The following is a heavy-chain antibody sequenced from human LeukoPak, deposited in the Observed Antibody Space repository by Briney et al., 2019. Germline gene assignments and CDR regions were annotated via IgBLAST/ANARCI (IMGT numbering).Heavy chain of an antibody. D-gene: IGHD3-10*02. Sequence: SVKVSCKASGYTFTSYGISWVRQAPGQGLEWMGGIIPIFGTANYAQKFQGRVTITADESTSTAYMELSSLRSEDTAVYYCARSMFGELLLRTLYYYYYMDVWGKGTTVTVSS. CDR1: GYTFTSYG. V-gene: IGHV1-69*13. CDR3: ARSMFGELLLRTLYYYYYMDV. J-gene: IGHJ6*03. CDR2: IIPIFGTA.